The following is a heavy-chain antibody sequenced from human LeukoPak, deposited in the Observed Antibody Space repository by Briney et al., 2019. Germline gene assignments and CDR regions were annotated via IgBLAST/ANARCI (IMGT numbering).Heavy chain of an antibody. CDR3: AKLTIFRVVIDDY. D-gene: IGHD3-3*01. Sequence: GGSLRLSCAASGFTFSSYGMHWVRQAPGKGLEWVAVISHDGSNKYYADSVKGRFTISRDNSKNTLYLQMNSLRAEDTAVYYCAKLTIFRVVIDDYWGQGTLVTVSS. CDR1: GFTFSSYG. V-gene: IGHV3-30*18. J-gene: IGHJ4*02. CDR2: ISHDGSNK.